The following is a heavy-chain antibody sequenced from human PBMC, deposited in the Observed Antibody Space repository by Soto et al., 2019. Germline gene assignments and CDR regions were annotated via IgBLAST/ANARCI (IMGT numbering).Heavy chain of an antibody. CDR2: ISSSSSYI. V-gene: IGHV3-21*01. J-gene: IGHJ3*02. Sequence: PGGSLRLSCAASGFTFSSYSMNWVRQAPGKGQEWVSSISSSSSYIYYADSVKGRFTISRDNAKNSLYLQMNSLRAEDTAVYYCARDTTYYDFWSGHRPEGDAFDIWGQGTMVTVSS. CDR3: ARDTTYYDFWSGHRPEGDAFDI. D-gene: IGHD3-3*01. CDR1: GFTFSSYS.